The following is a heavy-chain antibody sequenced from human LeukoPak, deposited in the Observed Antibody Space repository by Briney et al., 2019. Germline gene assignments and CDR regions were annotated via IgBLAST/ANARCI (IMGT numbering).Heavy chain of an antibody. CDR3: ARANQERLFGSWGEHDY. Sequence: SETLSLTCTVSGGSISSSSYYWGWLRQPPGKGLEWIGSIYYSGSTYYNPSLKSRVTISVDTSKNQFSLKLSSVTAADTAVYYCARANQERLFGSWGEHDYWGQGTLVTVSS. D-gene: IGHD1/OR15-1a*01. V-gene: IGHV4-39*07. J-gene: IGHJ4*02. CDR1: GGSISSSSYY. CDR2: IYYSGST.